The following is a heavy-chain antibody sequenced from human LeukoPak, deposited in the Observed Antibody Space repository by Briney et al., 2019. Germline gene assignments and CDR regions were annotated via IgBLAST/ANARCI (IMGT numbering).Heavy chain of an antibody. Sequence: SETLSLTCTVSGGSISSSSYYWGWIRQPPGKGLEWIGSIYYSGSTYYNPSLKSRVTISVDTSKNQFSLKLSSVTAADTAVYYCARDLQVGATAYWGQGTLVTVSS. V-gene: IGHV4-39*07. CDR3: ARDLQVGATAY. CDR2: IYYSGST. CDR1: GGSISSSSYY. J-gene: IGHJ4*02. D-gene: IGHD1-26*01.